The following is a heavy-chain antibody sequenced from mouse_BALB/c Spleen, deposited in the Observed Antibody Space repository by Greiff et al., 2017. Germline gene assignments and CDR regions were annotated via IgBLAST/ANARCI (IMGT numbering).Heavy chain of an antibody. Sequence: KQSCKASGYTFTSYWMHWVKQRPGQGLEWIGEIDPSDSYTNYNQKFKGKATLTVDKSSSTAYMQLSSLTSEDSAVYYCARRGYYYAMDYWGQGTSVTVSS. CDR2: IDPSDSYT. D-gene: IGHD2-2*01. J-gene: IGHJ4*01. CDR1: GYTFTSYW. V-gene: IGHV1-69*02. CDR3: ARRGYYYAMDY.